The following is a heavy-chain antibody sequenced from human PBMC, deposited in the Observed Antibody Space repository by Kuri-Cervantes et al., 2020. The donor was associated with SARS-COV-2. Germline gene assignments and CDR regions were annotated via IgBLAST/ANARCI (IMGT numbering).Heavy chain of an antibody. CDR2: INHSGST. J-gene: IGHJ6*03. Sequence: ESLKISCAVYGGSFSGYYWSWIRQPPGKGLEWIGEINHSGSTNYNPSLKSRVTISVDTSKNQFSLKLSSVTAADTAVYYCARDRTVTTLYYYYMDVWGKGTTVTVSS. D-gene: IGHD4-17*01. V-gene: IGHV4-34*01. CDR3: ARDRTVTTLYYYYMDV. CDR1: GGSFSGYY.